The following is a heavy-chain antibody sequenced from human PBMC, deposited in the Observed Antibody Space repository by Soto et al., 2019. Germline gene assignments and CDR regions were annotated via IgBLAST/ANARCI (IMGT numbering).Heavy chain of an antibody. V-gene: IGHV3-7*05. Sequence: PGGSLRLSCAASGFTFSSYWMSWVRQAPGKGLEWVANIKQDGSEKYYVDSVKGRFTISRDNAKNSLYLQMNSLRAEDTAVYYCARYARGTTVNWFDPWGQGTLVTVSS. CDR2: IKQDGSEK. D-gene: IGHD4-4*01. CDR3: ARYARGTTVNWFDP. CDR1: GFTFSSYW. J-gene: IGHJ5*02.